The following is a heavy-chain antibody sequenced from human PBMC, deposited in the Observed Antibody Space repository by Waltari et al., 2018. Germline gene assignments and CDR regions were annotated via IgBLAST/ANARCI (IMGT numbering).Heavy chain of an antibody. J-gene: IGHJ6*03. CDR2: IWYGGSNK. CDR1: GFNFRSNG. CDR3: AKDSARHYYMDV. Sequence: QVQLVESGGGVVQPGRSLRLSCAASGFNFRSNGLHWVSQAPGQGLGCVAGIWYGGSNKYYADSVKCRFTISRDNSKNTLYLQMNSLRAEDTAMYYCAKDSARHYYMDVWGKGTTVTVSS. V-gene: IGHV3-30*18.